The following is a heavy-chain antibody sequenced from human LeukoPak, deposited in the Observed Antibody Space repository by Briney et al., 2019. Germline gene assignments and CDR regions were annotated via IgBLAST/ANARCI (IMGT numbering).Heavy chain of an antibody. J-gene: IGHJ6*03. D-gene: IGHD2-2*01. CDR1: ELTFSTYA. CDR3: VANMYNYMDV. V-gene: IGHV3-23*01. CDR2: ISGNGETT. Sequence: PGGSLRLSSAVSELTFSTYAMSWVRQAPGRGLEWVSSISGNGETTYYADSVKGRFTISGDNSKKTAFLQMNSLTAEDTAVYYAVANMYNYMDVWGKGTTVTVSS.